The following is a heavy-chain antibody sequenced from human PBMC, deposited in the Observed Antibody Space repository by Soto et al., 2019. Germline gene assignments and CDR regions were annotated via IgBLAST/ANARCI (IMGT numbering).Heavy chain of an antibody. CDR1: GFRFSDHY. D-gene: IGHD3-10*01. V-gene: IGHV3-11*01. J-gene: IGHJ4*02. CDR2: ISGGGTTI. CDR3: AGDPYYYGSAF. Sequence: PGGSLRLSCAASGFRFSDHYMTWIRQAPGKGLEWVSKISGGGTTIYYADSVKGRFTVSRDNAKNSLYLQMTSLRAEDTAVYYCAGDPYYYGSAFWGQGTLVTV.